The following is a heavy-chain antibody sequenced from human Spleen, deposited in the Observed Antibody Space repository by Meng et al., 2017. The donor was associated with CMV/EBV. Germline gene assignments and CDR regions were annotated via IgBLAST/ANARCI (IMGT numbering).Heavy chain of an antibody. CDR1: GYTFTSYY. CDR2: ISAYNGNT. V-gene: IGHV1-18*04. J-gene: IGHJ3*02. CDR3: ARLSPSYSSSSSVGAFDI. Sequence: ASVKVSCKASGYTFTSYYMHWVRQAPGQGLEWMGWISAYNGNTNYAQKVQGRVTMTTDTSTSTAYMELSSLRSDDTAVYYCARLSPSYSSSSSVGAFDIWGQGTKVTVSS. D-gene: IGHD6-6*01.